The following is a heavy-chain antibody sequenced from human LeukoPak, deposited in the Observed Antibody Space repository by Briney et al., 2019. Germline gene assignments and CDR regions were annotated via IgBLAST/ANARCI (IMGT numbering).Heavy chain of an antibody. Sequence: GRSLRLSCAASGFTFSSYGMFWVRQAPGKGLEWVAVISYDGINKYYADSVKGRFTISRDNSKNTLYLQMNSLRAEDTAVYYCAEASLDTDWGVFDYWSQGTLVTVSS. CDR3: AEASLDTDWGVFDY. CDR1: GFTFSSYG. V-gene: IGHV3-30*18. J-gene: IGHJ4*02. D-gene: IGHD7-27*01. CDR2: ISYDGINK.